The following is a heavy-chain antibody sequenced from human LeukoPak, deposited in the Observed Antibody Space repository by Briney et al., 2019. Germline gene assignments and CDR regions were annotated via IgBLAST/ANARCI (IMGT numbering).Heavy chain of an antibody. CDR3: AREYNSRATFDY. J-gene: IGHJ4*02. D-gene: IGHD1-20*01. CDR2: IHSSGDYI. Sequence: PGESLRLSCAASASGVAFTSHSMNWVRQAPGKGLEWISYIHSSGDYIFYADSVKGRFTVSRDNARNSLYLQMNSLRAEDTAIYYCAREYNSRATFDYWGQGTLVTVSS. V-gene: IGHV3-21*05. CDR1: ASGVAFTSHS.